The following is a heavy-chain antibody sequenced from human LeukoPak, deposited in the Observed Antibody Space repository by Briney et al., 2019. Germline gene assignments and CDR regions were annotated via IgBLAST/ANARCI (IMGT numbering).Heavy chain of an antibody. CDR2: IYSSGST. Sequence: KPSQTLSLTCTVSGGSFSSGDYYWTWIRQPAGKGLEWIGRIYSSGSTNYNPSLKSRVTISIDTSKNQFSLKLSSVTAADTAVYYCVRGGELASYWGRGTLVTVSS. J-gene: IGHJ4*02. D-gene: IGHD1-7*01. CDR1: GGSFSSGDYY. CDR3: VRGGELASY. V-gene: IGHV4-61*02.